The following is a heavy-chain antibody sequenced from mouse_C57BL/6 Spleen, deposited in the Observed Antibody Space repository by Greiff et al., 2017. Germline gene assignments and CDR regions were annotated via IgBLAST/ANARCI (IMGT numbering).Heavy chain of an antibody. D-gene: IGHD1-1*01. CDR2: ISYDGSN. CDR1: GYSITSGYY. CDR3: ARDQGYYYGSQYAMDY. J-gene: IGHJ4*01. Sequence: EVQLVESGPGLVKPSQSLSLTCSVTGYSITSGYYWNWIRQFPGNKLEWMGYISYDGSNNYNPSLKNRISITRDTSKNQFFLKLNSVTTEDTATYYCARDQGYYYGSQYAMDYWGQGTSVTVSS. V-gene: IGHV3-6*01.